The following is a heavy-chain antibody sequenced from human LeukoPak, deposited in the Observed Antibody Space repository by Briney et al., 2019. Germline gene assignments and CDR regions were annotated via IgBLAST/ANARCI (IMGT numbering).Heavy chain of an antibody. CDR1: GFTFSSYS. V-gene: IGHV3-48*02. CDR3: ARGSGLFREYDY. CDR2: ISSSSSTM. D-gene: IGHD1-1*01. J-gene: IGHJ4*02. Sequence: GGSLRLSCAASGFTFSSYSMNWVRQAPGKGLEGVSYISSSSSTMYYADSVKGRFTISRDNAKNSLYLQMNSLRDEDTAVYYCARGSGLFREYDYWGQGTLVTVSS.